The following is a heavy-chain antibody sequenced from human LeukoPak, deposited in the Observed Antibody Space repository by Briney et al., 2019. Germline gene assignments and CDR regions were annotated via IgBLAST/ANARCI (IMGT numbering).Heavy chain of an antibody. CDR2: INWNGGST. Sequence: PGGSLRLSXAASGFTFDDYGMSWVRQPPGKGLEWVSGINWNGGSTGYADSVKGRFTISRDNAKNSLYLQMNSLRAEDTALYYCAREGVYYHDSSGSYYFDYWGQGTLVTVSS. V-gene: IGHV3-20*04. J-gene: IGHJ4*02. D-gene: IGHD3-22*01. CDR3: AREGVYYHDSSGSYYFDY. CDR1: GFTFDDYG.